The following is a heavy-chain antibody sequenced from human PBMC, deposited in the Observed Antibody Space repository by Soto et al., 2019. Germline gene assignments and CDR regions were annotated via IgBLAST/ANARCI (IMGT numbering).Heavy chain of an antibody. CDR3: AKASKYSSSSAYMDY. D-gene: IGHD6-6*01. CDR1: GFTFSSYA. CDR2: ISGSGGST. J-gene: IGHJ4*02. Sequence: PGGSLRLSCAASGFTFSSYAMSWVRQAPGKGLEWVSAISGSGGSTYYADSVKGRFTISRDNSKNTLYLQMNSLRAEDTAVYYCAKASKYSSSSAYMDYWGQGTLVTVSS. V-gene: IGHV3-23*01.